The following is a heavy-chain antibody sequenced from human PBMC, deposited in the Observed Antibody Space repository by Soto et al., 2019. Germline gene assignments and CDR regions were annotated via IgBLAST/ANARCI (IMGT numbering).Heavy chain of an antibody. CDR1: GGTFSSYA. V-gene: IGHV1-69*01. D-gene: IGHD6-13*01. CDR3: ARTPPAGNPWSYFDY. CDR2: IIPIFGTA. Sequence: QVQLVQSGAEVKKPGSSVKVSCKASGGTFSSYAISWVRQAPGQGLEWMGGIIPIFGTANYAQKFQGRVTMTADESTSPAYMELGRLRSEDTAVYYCARTPPAGNPWSYFDYWGQGTLVTVSS. J-gene: IGHJ4*02.